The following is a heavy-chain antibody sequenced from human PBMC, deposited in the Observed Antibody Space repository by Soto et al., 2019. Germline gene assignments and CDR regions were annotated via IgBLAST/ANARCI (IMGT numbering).Heavy chain of an antibody. J-gene: IGHJ3*02. CDR3: ARGGGVGVAGSAAFDM. V-gene: IGHV1-2*02. CDR1: GYPVTAYY. D-gene: IGHD3-3*01. CDR2: INPATAAA. Sequence: QLHLVQSGAVVKKPGASVTVSCSASGYPVTAYYMHWVRQAPGRGLEGRGGINPATAAAKYTQTFQGGVTLTGDTSTSTVFMELGGLTSEDTAVFYCARGGGVGVAGSAAFDMWGQGTLVTVSS.